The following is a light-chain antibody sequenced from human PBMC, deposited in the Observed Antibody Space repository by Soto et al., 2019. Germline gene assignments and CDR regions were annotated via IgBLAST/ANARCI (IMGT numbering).Light chain of an antibody. CDR1: QDISNH. CDR2: DAS. Sequence: DIQMTQSPSSLSASVGDRVTITCQASQDISNHLNWYQQKPGKAPKFLIYDASNWETGVPSRFSGSGSGTDFTFTISSLQPEDIATYYCQHYDNFPLTFGGGTKVEIK. J-gene: IGKJ4*01. V-gene: IGKV1-33*01. CDR3: QHYDNFPLT.